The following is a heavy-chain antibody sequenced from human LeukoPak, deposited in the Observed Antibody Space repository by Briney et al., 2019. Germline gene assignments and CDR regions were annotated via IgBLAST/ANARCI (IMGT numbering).Heavy chain of an antibody. CDR3: ARARRHIVVVPAATQFDP. Sequence: ASVKVSCKASGGTFSSYAISWVRQAPGQGLEWMGGIILIFGTANYAQKFQGRVTITADESTSTAYMELSSLRSEDTAVYYCARARRHIVVVPAATQFDPWGQGTLVTVSS. J-gene: IGHJ5*02. D-gene: IGHD2-2*01. CDR2: IILIFGTA. V-gene: IGHV1-69*13. CDR1: GGTFSSYA.